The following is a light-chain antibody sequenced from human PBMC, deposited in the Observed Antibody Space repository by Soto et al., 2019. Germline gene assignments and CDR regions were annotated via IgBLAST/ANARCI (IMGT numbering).Light chain of an antibody. CDR1: STDVGNFNL. V-gene: IGLV2-23*01. J-gene: IGLJ2*01. CDR3: VSYAGTRTLV. CDR2: EGS. Sequence: QSALTQPASVSGSPGQSITISCTGTSTDVGNFNLVSWYQQHPGKGPKLMIYEGSKRPSGVSNRFSGSKSGDTASLTISGLQAEDEADYYCVSYAGTRTLVFGGGTKLTVL.